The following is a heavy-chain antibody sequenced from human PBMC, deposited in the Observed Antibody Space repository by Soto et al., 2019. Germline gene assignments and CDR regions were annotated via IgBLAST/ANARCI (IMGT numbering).Heavy chain of an antibody. CDR2: IYSGGST. CDR1: GFTVSSNY. CDR3: AKDRDIVVVVAAYGMDV. J-gene: IGHJ6*02. Sequence: GGSLRLSCAASGFTVSSNYMSWVRQAPGKGLEWVSVIYSGGSTYYADSVKGRFTISRDNSKNTLYLQMNSLRAEDTAVYYCAKDRDIVVVVAAYGMDVWGQGTTVTVSS. V-gene: IGHV3-53*01. D-gene: IGHD2-15*01.